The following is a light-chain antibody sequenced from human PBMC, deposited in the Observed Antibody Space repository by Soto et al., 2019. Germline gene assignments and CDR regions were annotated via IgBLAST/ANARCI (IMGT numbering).Light chain of an antibody. Sequence: EFVLTQSPGTLSLSPGERATLSCRASQTVRNNYLAWYQQKPGQAPRLLIYDASSRATGIPARFSGSGSGTEFTLTISRLEPEDFAVYYCQQYGTSHWTFGQGTKVDIK. J-gene: IGKJ1*01. CDR2: DAS. V-gene: IGKV3-20*01. CDR3: QQYGTSHWT. CDR1: QTVRNNY.